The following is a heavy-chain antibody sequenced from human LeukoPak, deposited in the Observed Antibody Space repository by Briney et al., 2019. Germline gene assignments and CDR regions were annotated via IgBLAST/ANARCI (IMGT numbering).Heavy chain of an antibody. V-gene: IGHV7-4-1*02. J-gene: IGHJ4*02. Sequence: ASVKVSCKASGYTFTSYAMNWVRQAPGQGLEWMGWINTNTGNPTYAQGFTGRFVFSLDTSDSTAYLQISSLKAEDTAVYYCARGGGYSSSWKARRPDYWGQGTLVTVSS. CDR2: INTNTGNP. CDR1: GYTFTSYA. CDR3: ARGGGYSSSWKARRPDY. D-gene: IGHD6-13*01.